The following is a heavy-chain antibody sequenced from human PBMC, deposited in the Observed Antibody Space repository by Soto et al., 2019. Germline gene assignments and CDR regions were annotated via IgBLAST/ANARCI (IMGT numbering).Heavy chain of an antibody. J-gene: IGHJ5*02. CDR2: IYYSGST. CDR3: ARAPYYYDSSGYPNWFDP. Sequence: SETLSLTCTVSGGSIISYYWSWIRQPPGKGLEWIGYIYYSGSTNYNPSLKSRVTISVDTSKNQFSLKLSSVTAADTAVYYCARAPYYYDSSGYPNWFDPWGQGTLVTVSS. CDR1: GGSIISYY. V-gene: IGHV4-59*01. D-gene: IGHD3-22*01.